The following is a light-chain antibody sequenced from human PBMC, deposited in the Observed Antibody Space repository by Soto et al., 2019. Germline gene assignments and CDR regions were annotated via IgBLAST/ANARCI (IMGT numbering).Light chain of an antibody. CDR1: QSISSW. Sequence: IQMTQTPSPLTASVGDRVTITCRARQSISSWLAWYQQKPGKAPKLLIYDASSMESGVPSRFSGSGSGTDFTLSISSLEPDDFATYYCQQYNSYPWTFGQGTKVEIK. CDR2: DAS. V-gene: IGKV1-5*01. J-gene: IGKJ1*01. CDR3: QQYNSYPWT.